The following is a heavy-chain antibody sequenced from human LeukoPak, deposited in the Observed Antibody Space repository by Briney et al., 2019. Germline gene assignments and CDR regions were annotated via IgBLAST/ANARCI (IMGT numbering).Heavy chain of an antibody. J-gene: IGHJ4*02. Sequence: GGSLRLSCTASGFTFSNYWMTWVRQAPGKGLEWVANMKPDGSEEYYVDSVRGRFTVSRDNARNSLYLQMDSLRAEDTAVYYCAREGGGGGYYSDSYGHPHFDCWGPGTLVTVSS. D-gene: IGHD3-22*01. CDR3: AREGGGGGYYSDSYGHPHFDC. CDR1: GFTFSNYW. V-gene: IGHV3-7*01. CDR2: MKPDGSEE.